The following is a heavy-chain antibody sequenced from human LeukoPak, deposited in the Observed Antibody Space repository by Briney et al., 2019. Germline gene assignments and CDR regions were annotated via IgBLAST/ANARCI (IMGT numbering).Heavy chain of an antibody. CDR3: ARSYRITMIVVVIGSFDY. J-gene: IGHJ4*02. CDR2: IYSSGST. CDR1: GVSISSSSYY. Sequence: SETLSLTCNVSGVSISSSSYYWGWIRQPPGKGLEWIGSIYSSGSTYYNSSLKSRVTISVGTSKNQFSLKLSSVTAADTAVYYCARSYRITMIVVVIGSFDYWGQGTLVTVSS. V-gene: IGHV4-39*07. D-gene: IGHD3-22*01.